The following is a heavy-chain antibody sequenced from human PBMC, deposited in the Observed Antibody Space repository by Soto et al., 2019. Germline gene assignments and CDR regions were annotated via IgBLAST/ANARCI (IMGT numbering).Heavy chain of an antibody. CDR2: IYYSGST. V-gene: IGHV4-31*03. D-gene: IGHD6-25*01. CDR1: GGSISSGGYY. CDR3: ARVLRAAAAPPDY. J-gene: IGHJ4*02. Sequence: QVQLQESGPGLVKPSQTLSLTCTVSGGSISSGGYYWSWIRQHPGKGLEWIGYIYYSGSTYYNPSRKSRVTISVDTSKNQFSLKLSSVTAADTVVYYCARVLRAAAAPPDYWGQGTLVTVSS.